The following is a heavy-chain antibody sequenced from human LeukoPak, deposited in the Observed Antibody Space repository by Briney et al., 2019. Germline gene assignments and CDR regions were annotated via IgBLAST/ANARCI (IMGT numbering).Heavy chain of an antibody. CDR1: GGTFSSYA. J-gene: IGHJ6*03. Sequence: EASVKVSCKASGGTFSSYAISWVRQAPGQGLEWMGWINPNSGGTNYAQKFQGRVTMTRDTSISTAYMELSRLRSDDTAVYYCARGYSNYYYYMDAWGKGTTVTVSS. V-gene: IGHV1-2*02. CDR3: ARGYSNYYYYMDA. D-gene: IGHD4-11*01. CDR2: INPNSGGT.